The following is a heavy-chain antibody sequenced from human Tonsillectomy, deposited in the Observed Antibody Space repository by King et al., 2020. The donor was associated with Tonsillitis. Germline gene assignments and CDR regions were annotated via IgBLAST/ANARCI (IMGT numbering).Heavy chain of an antibody. D-gene: IGHD5-18*01. CDR3: AGVTVGGGYSYGSQGAFDY. Sequence: QLVQSGGGMVQPGRSLRLSCAASGFTFSSYGMHRVRQAAGKGLERVAFISYYGSSKDYADSLNGRFNISRDNSKNTRYLQRNSLRAEDTAWYYCAGVTVGGGYSYGSQGAFDYWGQGTLVTVSS. CDR1: GFTFSSYG. V-gene: IGHV3-30*01. CDR2: ISYYGSSK. J-gene: IGHJ4*02.